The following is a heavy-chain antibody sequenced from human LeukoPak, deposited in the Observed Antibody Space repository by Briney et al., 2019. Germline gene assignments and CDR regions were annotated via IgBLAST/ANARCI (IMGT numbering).Heavy chain of an antibody. CDR3: AKDRQSSGAFDI. Sequence: GGSLRLSCAASGFTFSSYAMSWVRQAPGTGLEWVSAISGSGGSTYYADSVKGRFTISRDNSKNTLYLQMNSLRAEDTAVYYCAKDRQSSGAFDIWGQGTMVTVSS. J-gene: IGHJ3*02. CDR2: ISGSGGST. V-gene: IGHV3-23*01. CDR1: GFTFSSYA.